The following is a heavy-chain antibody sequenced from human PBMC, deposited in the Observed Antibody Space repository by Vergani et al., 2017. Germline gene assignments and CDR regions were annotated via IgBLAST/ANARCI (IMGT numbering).Heavy chain of an antibody. CDR2: ISGSGGST. CDR3: AKHPTAAGRGYDFDY. D-gene: IGHD6-13*01. J-gene: IGHJ4*02. CDR1: GFTFSSYA. V-gene: IGHV3-23*01. Sequence: EVQLLESGGGLVQPGGSLRLSCAASGFTFSSYAMSWVRQAPGKGLEWVSGISGSGGSTYYADSVKGRFTISRDNTKNTLYLQMNSLRAEDTAVYYCAKHPTAAGRGYDFDYWGQGTLVTVSS.